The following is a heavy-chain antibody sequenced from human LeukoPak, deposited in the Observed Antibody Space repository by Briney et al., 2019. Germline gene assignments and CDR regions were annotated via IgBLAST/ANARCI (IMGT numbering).Heavy chain of an antibody. D-gene: IGHD3-22*01. Sequence: SETLSLTCTVSGYSISSGYYWGWIRPPPGKGLEWIGEINHSGSTNYNPSLKSRVTISVNTSKNQFSLKLTSVTAADTAVYYCARPEDYDSSGYSSYFQYWGQGTLVSVSS. CDR3: ARPEDYDSSGYSSYFQY. J-gene: IGHJ1*01. CDR1: GYSISSGYY. V-gene: IGHV4-38-2*02. CDR2: INHSGST.